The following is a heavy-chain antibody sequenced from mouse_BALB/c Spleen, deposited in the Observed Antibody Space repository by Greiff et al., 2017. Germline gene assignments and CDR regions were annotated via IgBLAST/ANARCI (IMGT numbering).Heavy chain of an antibody. V-gene: IGHV5-12-2*01. Sequence: EVNLVESGGGLVQPGGSLKLSCAASGFTFSSYTMSWVRQTPEKRLEWVAYISNGGGSTYYPDTVKGRFTISRDNAKNTLYLQMSSLKSEDTAMYYCASYRYDGSWFAYWGQGTLVTVSA. CDR1: GFTFSSYT. CDR3: ASYRYDGSWFAY. CDR2: ISNGGGST. J-gene: IGHJ3*01. D-gene: IGHD2-14*01.